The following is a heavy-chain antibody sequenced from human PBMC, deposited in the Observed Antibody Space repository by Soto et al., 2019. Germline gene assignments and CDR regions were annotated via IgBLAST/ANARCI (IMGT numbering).Heavy chain of an antibody. D-gene: IGHD3-3*01. CDR2: ISAYNGNT. Sequence: ASVKVSCKAAGYTFTNYGISWVRQAPGQGLEWMGWISAYNGNTNYAQKLQGRVTMTTDTSTSTAYMELRSLRSDDTAVYYCARSTVHYDFSRGSVGRLSYFDYR. V-gene: IGHV1-18*01. CDR1: GYTFTNYG. CDR3: ARSTVHYDFSRGSVGRLSYFDY. J-gene: IGHJ4*01.